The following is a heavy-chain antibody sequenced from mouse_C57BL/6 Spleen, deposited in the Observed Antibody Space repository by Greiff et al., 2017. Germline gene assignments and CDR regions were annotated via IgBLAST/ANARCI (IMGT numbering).Heavy chain of an antibody. CDR2: IHPNSGST. D-gene: IGHD2-4*01. V-gene: IGHV1-64*01. Sequence: QVQLKQPGAELVKPGASVKLSCKASGYTFTSYWMHWVKQRPGQGLEWIGMIHPNSGSTNYNEKFKSKATLTVDKSSSTAYMQLSSLTSEDSAVYYCARYDYLYYFDYWGQGTTLTVSS. J-gene: IGHJ2*01. CDR3: ARYDYLYYFDY. CDR1: GYTFTSYW.